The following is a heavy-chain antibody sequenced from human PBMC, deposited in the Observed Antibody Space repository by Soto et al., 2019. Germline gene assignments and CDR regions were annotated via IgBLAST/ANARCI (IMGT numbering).Heavy chain of an antibody. J-gene: IGHJ3*02. V-gene: IGHV3-9*01. CDR3: AKDRDYGAQGYAFDI. CDR2: ISWNSGSI. D-gene: IGHD4-17*01. Sequence: GGSLRLSCAASGFTFDDYAMHWVRQAPGKGLEWVSGISWNSGSIGYADSVKGRFTISRDNAKKSLYLQMNSLRTEDTALYYCAKDRDYGAQGYAFDIWGQGTMVTVSS. CDR1: GFTFDDYA.